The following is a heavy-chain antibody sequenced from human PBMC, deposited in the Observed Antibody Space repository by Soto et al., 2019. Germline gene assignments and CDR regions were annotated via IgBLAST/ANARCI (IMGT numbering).Heavy chain of an antibody. CDR3: ARGRLTTLTYFDY. Sequence: PGGSLRLSCAASGFTFSSYSMNWVRPAPGKGLECVSSISSRNSYIYSADSGKGRFTSARDNGKNALYLQMHSLRADDTAVYYCARGRLTTLTYFDYWGQGTLVTVSS. D-gene: IGHD2-2*01. J-gene: IGHJ4*02. V-gene: IGHV3-21*04. CDR2: ISSRNSYI. CDR1: GFTFSSYS.